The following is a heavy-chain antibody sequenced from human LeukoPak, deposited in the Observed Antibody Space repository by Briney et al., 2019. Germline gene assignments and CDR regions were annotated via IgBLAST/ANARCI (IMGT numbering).Heavy chain of an antibody. CDR1: GGSISSYY. CDR3: ARMVRGVYY. Sequence: PSETLCLTCTVSGGSISSYYWSWIRQPPGKGLEWIGYIYYSGSTNYNPSLKSRVTISVDTSKNQFSLKLSSVTAADTAVYYCARMVRGVYYWGQGTLVTVSS. CDR2: IYYSGST. D-gene: IGHD3-10*01. V-gene: IGHV4-59*01. J-gene: IGHJ4*02.